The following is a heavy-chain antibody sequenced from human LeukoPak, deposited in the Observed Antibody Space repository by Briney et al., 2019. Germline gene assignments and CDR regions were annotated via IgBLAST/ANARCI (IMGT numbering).Heavy chain of an antibody. J-gene: IGHJ4*02. D-gene: IGHD5-18*01. CDR2: IYTSGST. CDR1: GGSISSGSYY. V-gene: IGHV4-61*02. Sequence: KPSETLSLTCTVSGGSISSGSYYWSWIRQPAGKGLEWIGRIYTSGSTNYNPSLKSRVTISVDTSKNQFSLKLSSVTAADTAVYYCASLGVHSYGPPGFTTSDYWGQGTLVTVSS. CDR3: ASLGVHSYGPPGFTTSDY.